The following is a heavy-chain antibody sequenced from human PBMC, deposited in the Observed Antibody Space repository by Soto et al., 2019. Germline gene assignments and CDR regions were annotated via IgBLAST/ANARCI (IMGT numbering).Heavy chain of an antibody. Sequence: SETLSLTCTVSAASFSKYYWTWIRQPPGKGLEWIGYIYFNGNTKYNPSLEGRLTISIDTSKKEFSLKLTSVTAADAAVYYCASTYYYDSSGYFHAFDIWGQGTMVTVSS. V-gene: IGHV4-59*01. CDR1: AASFSKYY. J-gene: IGHJ3*02. CDR3: ASTYYYDSSGYFHAFDI. D-gene: IGHD3-22*01. CDR2: IYFNGNT.